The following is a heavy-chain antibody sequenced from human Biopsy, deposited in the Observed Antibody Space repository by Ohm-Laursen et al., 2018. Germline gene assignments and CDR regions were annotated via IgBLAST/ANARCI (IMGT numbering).Heavy chain of an antibody. CDR2: VYYSGTT. Sequence: PPGTLSLTCTLSGGSINGYYWSWIRQLPGKGLEWIGYVYYSGTTKYNPSLQSRATISLDSSNSQFSLSLTSMTPSDTAVFYCARGRWSYLLSGPYFDYWGRGTLVTVSS. J-gene: IGHJ4*02. D-gene: IGHD2-15*01. V-gene: IGHV4-59*01. CDR1: GGSINGYY. CDR3: ARGRWSYLLSGPYFDY.